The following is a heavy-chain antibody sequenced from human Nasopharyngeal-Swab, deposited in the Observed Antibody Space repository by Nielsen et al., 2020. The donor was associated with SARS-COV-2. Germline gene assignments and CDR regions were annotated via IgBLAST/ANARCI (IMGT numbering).Heavy chain of an antibody. J-gene: IGHJ3*02. CDR2: INAGNGDT. V-gene: IGHV1-3*01. CDR1: GYTIAAYG. CDR3: ARDDVTSTAFDI. Sequence: ASVKVSCKASGYTIAAYGMYWVRQAPGQGLEWVGWINAGNGDTKYSEKFQGRLTITRDISASTAYMELSSLTAEDTAVYYCARDDVTSTAFDIWGQGTMVTVSS.